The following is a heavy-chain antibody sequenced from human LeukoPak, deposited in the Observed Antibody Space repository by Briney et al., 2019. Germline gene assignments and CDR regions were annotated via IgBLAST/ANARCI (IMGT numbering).Heavy chain of an antibody. D-gene: IGHD4/OR15-4a*01. CDR2: ISSSSSYI. Sequence: PGGSLRLSCAASGFTFSSYSMNWVRQAPGKGLEWVSSISSSSSYIYYADSVKGRFTISRDNAKNSLYLQMNSLRAEDTAVYYCARIPNSANFPNWFDPWGQGTLVTVSS. CDR3: ARIPNSANFPNWFDP. CDR1: GFTFSSYS. J-gene: IGHJ5*02. V-gene: IGHV3-21*01.